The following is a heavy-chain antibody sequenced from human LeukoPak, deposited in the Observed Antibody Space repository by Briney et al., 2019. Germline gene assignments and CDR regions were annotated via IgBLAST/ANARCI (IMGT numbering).Heavy chain of an antibody. CDR3: ARSEMTTVTTYY. CDR1: GNTFTGYY. J-gene: IGHJ4*02. CDR2: INPNSGGT. Sequence: ASVKVSCKASGNTFTGYYMHWVRQAPGQGLEWMGWINPNSGGTNYAQKFQGRVTMTRDTSISTAYMELSRLRSDDTAVYYCARSEMTTVTTYYWGQGTLVTVSS. V-gene: IGHV1-2*02. D-gene: IGHD4-17*01.